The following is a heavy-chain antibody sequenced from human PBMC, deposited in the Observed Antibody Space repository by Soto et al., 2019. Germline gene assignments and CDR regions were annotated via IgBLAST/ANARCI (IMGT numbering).Heavy chain of an antibody. V-gene: IGHV4-59*01. CDR3: ARDLARYCSSTSCNGGDWFDP. CDR2: IYYSGST. Sequence: PSETLSLTCPVSGGSISSYYWSWIRQPPGKGLELIGYIYYSGSTNYNPSLKSRVTISVDTSKNQFSLKLSSVTAADTAVYYCARDLARYCSSTSCNGGDWFDPWGQGTRVTVSS. D-gene: IGHD2-2*01. J-gene: IGHJ5*02. CDR1: GGSISSYY.